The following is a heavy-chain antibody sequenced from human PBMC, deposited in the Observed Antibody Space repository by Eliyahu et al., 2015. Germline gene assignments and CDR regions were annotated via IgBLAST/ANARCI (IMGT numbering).Heavy chain of an antibody. J-gene: IGHJ6*02. CDR2: ISYDGSNK. D-gene: IGHD3-16*01. CDR3: ARDFAAGGEIGAGMDV. V-gene: IGHV3-30-3*01. Sequence: QVQLVESGGGVVQPGRSLRLSCAASGFXFSXYAMHXVRQAPGKGLEWVAVISYDGSNKYYADSVKGRFTISRDNXKNTLYLQMNSLRAEDTAVYYCARDFAAGGEIGAGMDVWGQGTTVTVSS. CDR1: GFXFSXYA.